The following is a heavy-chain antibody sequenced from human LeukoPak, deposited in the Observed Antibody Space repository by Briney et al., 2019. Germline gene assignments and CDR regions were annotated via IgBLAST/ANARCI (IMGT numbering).Heavy chain of an antibody. Sequence: ASVTVSFTASGYTFTIYGISWVRQAPGQGNEWMAWISAYNGNTDYAQHLRGRVTMTTDPSTSTAYMELRSLRSDDTAVYYCARDSVDGSGTYYNDSPDYWGQGTLVTVSS. CDR1: GYTFTIYG. CDR3: ARDSVDGSGTYYNDSPDY. V-gene: IGHV1-18*01. J-gene: IGHJ4*02. D-gene: IGHD3-10*01. CDR2: ISAYNGNT.